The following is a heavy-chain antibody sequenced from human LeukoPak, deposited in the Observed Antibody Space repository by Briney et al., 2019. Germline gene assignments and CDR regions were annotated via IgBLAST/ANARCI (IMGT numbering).Heavy chain of an antibody. Sequence: SQTLSLTCTVSGGSISSGSYYWSWIRQPAGKGLEWIGRIYTSGSTNYNPSLKSRVTISVDTSKNQFSLKLSSVTAADTAVYYCARGTIAARRGTFDYWGQGTLVTVSS. V-gene: IGHV4-61*02. J-gene: IGHJ4*02. D-gene: IGHD6-6*01. CDR1: GGSISSGSYY. CDR2: IYTSGST. CDR3: ARGTIAARRGTFDY.